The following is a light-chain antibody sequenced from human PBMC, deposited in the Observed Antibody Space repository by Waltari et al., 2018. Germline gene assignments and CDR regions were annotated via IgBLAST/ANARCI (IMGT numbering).Light chain of an antibody. Sequence: QSALTQPASVSGSPGQSITISCTGTSSDVGGYNYVSWYQQHPGKAPKRMIYDVRNRPSGVSNRISGAKSGNTASLTISGLQAEDEADYYCSSYTSSSTLVVFGGGTKLTVL. CDR1: SSDVGGYNY. V-gene: IGLV2-14*03. CDR3: SSYTSSSTLVV. J-gene: IGLJ2*01. CDR2: DVR.